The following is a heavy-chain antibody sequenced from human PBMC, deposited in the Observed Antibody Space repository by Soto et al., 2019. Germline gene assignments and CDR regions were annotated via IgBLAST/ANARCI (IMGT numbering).Heavy chain of an antibody. CDR2: IYFSGST. CDR3: ARAWAVPGSHWGD. Sequence: QVQLQEAGPGLVKPSETLSLTCTVSGDSMNPYYCSWIRQPPGKGLEWIGYIYFSGSTNFNPSLKSRVTLSVDTSKRQFFLKLTSVPAAYPAVYYCARAWAVPGSHWGDWGRGTLVTVSS. CDR1: GDSMNPYY. J-gene: IGHJ4*02. V-gene: IGHV4-59*01. D-gene: IGHD6-19*01.